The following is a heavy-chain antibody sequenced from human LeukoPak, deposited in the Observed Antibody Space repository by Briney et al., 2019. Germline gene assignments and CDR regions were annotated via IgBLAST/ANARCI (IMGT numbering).Heavy chain of an antibody. Sequence: PGGSLRLSCAASGFTFSLSAMTWVRQLPGKGLXXVATVSNSGAATYYAASVKGRFSISRDNSKNTVSLEMSNLRTDDTAIYYCAKEAFRPALLDFWGQGSLVTVSS. CDR1: GFTFSLSA. CDR3: AKEAFRPALLDF. V-gene: IGHV3-23*01. D-gene: IGHD2-21*01. CDR2: VSNSGAAT. J-gene: IGHJ4*02.